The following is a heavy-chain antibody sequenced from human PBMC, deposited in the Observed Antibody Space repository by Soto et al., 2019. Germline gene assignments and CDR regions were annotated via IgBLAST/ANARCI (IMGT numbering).Heavy chain of an antibody. V-gene: IGHV3-53*01. CDR3: AKDPSSSWYSLWFDP. J-gene: IGHJ5*02. D-gene: IGHD6-13*01. CDR1: GFTVSSNY. CDR2: IYSGGST. Sequence: LRLSCAASGFTVSSNYMSWVRQAPGKGLEWVSVIYSGGSTYYADSVKGRFTISRDNSKNTLYLQMNSLRAEDTAVYYCAKDPSSSWYSLWFDPWGQGTLVTVSS.